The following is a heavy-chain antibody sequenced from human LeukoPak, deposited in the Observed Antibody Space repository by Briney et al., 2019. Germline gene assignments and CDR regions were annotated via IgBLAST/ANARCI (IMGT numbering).Heavy chain of an antibody. D-gene: IGHD1-26*01. J-gene: IGHJ4*02. V-gene: IGHV3-64D*06. Sequence: PGGSLRLSCSASGFAFSSSPMHWVRQAPGKGLEYVSSISGNGGSTYYADSVNGRFTISRDNSKNQVYLQMSSLRDDDTAFYYCVKGGLYSGDYHGHWGQGTLVTVSS. CDR3: VKGGLYSGDYHGH. CDR1: GFAFSSSP. CDR2: ISGNGGST.